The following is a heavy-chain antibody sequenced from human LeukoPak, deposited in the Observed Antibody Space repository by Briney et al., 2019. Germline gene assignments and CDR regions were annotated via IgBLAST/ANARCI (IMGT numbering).Heavy chain of an antibody. V-gene: IGHV3-11*01. CDR1: GFTFSDSF. CDR2: ISSSGGTI. J-gene: IGHJ4*02. D-gene: IGHD7-27*01. CDR3: AKEGGDWGEGYFDY. Sequence: GGSLRLSCAASGFTFSDSFMSWIRQVPGKGLEWISYISSSGGTIYYADSVKGRFTISRDNAKNSLYLQMNSLRAEDTAVYYCAKEGGDWGEGYFDYWGQGTLVTVSS.